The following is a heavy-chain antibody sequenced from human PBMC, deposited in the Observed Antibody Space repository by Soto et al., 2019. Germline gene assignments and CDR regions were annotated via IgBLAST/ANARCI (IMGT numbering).Heavy chain of an antibody. D-gene: IGHD4-17*01. Sequence: DSLKISCRGPQYTFTNDWIGWVRQMPGKGLEWMGIIYPFDSDTRYSPAFQGQVTISADRSISTAYLQWNSLKASDTAMYYRTRLTTPHSKDLSYHYLYLDVWGQGTTGTVS. CDR2: IYPFDSDT. V-gene: IGHV5-51*01. CDR3: TRLTTPHSKDLSYHYLYLDV. J-gene: IGHJ6*02. CDR1: QYTFTNDW.